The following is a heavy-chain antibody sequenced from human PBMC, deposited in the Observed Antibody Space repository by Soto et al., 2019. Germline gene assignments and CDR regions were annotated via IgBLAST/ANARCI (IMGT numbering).Heavy chain of an antibody. V-gene: IGHV3-30*18. CDR2: ISYDGSNK. CDR3: AKGPWILNWFDP. D-gene: IGHD5-18*01. Sequence: GSLRLSCAASGFTFSSYGMHWVRQAPGKGLEWVAVISYDGSNKYYADSVKGRFTISRDNSKNTLYLQMNSLRAEDTAVYYCAKGPWILNWFDPWGQGTLVTVSS. CDR1: GFTFSSYG. J-gene: IGHJ5*02.